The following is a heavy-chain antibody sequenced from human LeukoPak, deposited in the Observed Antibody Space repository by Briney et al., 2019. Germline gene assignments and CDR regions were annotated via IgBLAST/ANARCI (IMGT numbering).Heavy chain of an antibody. CDR2: ITPTGGGT. V-gene: IGHV3-23*01. CDR1: GFTFSNCG. Sequence: GGSLRLSCAASGFTFSNCGMSWVRQAPGKGLEWVSAITPTGGGTYYADSVKGRFTISRDNSKNALYLQMNSLRAEDTAVYYCAKDSRAPDICGQGTMVTVPS. J-gene: IGHJ3*02. CDR3: AKDSRAPDI.